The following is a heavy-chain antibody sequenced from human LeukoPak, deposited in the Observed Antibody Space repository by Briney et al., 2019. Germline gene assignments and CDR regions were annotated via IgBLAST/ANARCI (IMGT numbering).Heavy chain of an antibody. D-gene: IGHD2-2*01. V-gene: IGHV3-66*01. CDR3: AREQVVVGRGYYGMDV. CDR1: GFTVSSNY. CDR2: MYSGGST. Sequence: GGSLRLSCAASGFTVSSNYMNWVRQAPGKGLEWVSVMYSGGSTFYGDSVKGRLTISRDNSMNTLYLQMNSLRVDDTAVYYCAREQVVVGRGYYGMDVWGQGTTVTVSS. J-gene: IGHJ6*02.